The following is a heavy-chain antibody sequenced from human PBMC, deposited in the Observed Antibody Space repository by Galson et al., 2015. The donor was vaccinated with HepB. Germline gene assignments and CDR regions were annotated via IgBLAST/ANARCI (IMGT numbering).Heavy chain of an antibody. CDR3: ARHVRTAVAGTTGFDY. V-gene: IGHV4-39*01. Sequence: TLSLTCTVSDDSISSSDYYWGWIRQPPGKGLQWMASSYYTGSTQYSSSLKSRVTISMDRSKSQFSLKMTSVTAADTAVYYCARHVRTAVAGTTGFDYWGPGTLVTVSS. D-gene: IGHD6-19*01. CDR2: SYYTGST. CDR1: DDSISSSDYY. J-gene: IGHJ4*02.